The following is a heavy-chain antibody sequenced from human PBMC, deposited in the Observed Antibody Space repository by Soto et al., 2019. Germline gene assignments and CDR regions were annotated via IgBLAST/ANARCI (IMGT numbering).Heavy chain of an antibody. D-gene: IGHD3-16*01. J-gene: IGHJ6*02. CDR1: GYSFNTYW. V-gene: IGHV5-51*01. CDR2: IYPADSDT. Sequence: RGESLKISCRGSGYSFNTYWIAWVRQMPGKGLEWMGIIYPADSDTRYSPSFQGQVTISADKSISTAYLQWSSLKASDTAMYYCVFMGEVRYHHGIDLWGQGTTVPSP. CDR3: VFMGEVRYHHGIDL.